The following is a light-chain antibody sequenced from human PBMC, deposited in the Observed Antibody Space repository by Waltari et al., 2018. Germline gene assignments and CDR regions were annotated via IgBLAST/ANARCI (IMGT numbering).Light chain of an antibody. CDR1: QAISRS. J-gene: IGKJ5*01. V-gene: IGKV1-13*02. CDR3: QHFYSYPSG. Sequence: AIQLTQSPSSLSASVGDRVTMTCRASQAISRSVAWFQQKPGKVPKLLIFEAYDLEDGVPSSFSGSGGGTRFTLTISSLQPEDFATYYCQHFYSYPSGFGQGTRLEIK. CDR2: EAY.